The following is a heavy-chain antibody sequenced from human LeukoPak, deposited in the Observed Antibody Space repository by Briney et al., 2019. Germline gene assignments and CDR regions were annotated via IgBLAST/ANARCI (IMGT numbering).Heavy chain of an antibody. V-gene: IGHV1-18*01. J-gene: IGHJ4*02. CDR1: GYTFTSYG. D-gene: IGHD3-10*01. CDR2: ISAYNGNT. CDR3: ASSDYGSGSYYDQY. Sequence: GASVKVSCKASGYTFTSYGISWVRQAPGQGLEWMGWISAYNGNTNYAQKLQGRVTMTTDTYTSTAYMELRSLRSDDTAVYYCASSDYGSGSYYDQYWGQGTLVTVSS.